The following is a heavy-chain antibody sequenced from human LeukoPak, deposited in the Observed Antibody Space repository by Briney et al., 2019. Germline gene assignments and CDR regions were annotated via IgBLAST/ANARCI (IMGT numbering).Heavy chain of an antibody. CDR2: IFHSGST. V-gene: IGHV4-38-2*01. D-gene: IGHD3-22*01. J-gene: IGHJ2*01. CDR1: GYSISSGYY. CDR3: ARGRGYYYDSSGYSCQYFDL. Sequence: SETLSLTCAVSGYSISSGYYWGWIRQPPGKGLEWIGSIFHSGSTYYNPSLKSRVTISIDASKNQFSLKLSSVTAADTAVYYCARGRGYYYDSSGYSCQYFDLWGRGTLVTVSS.